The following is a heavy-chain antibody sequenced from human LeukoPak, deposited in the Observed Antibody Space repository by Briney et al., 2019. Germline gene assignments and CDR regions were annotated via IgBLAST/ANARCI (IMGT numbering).Heavy chain of an antibody. CDR3: ARARKGAAAISWYFDY. D-gene: IGHD6-13*01. CDR1: GYTFTAYY. CDR2: INPNSGGT. V-gene: IGHV1-2*02. Sequence: ASVKVSCKASGYTFTAYYMHWVRQAPGQGLEWMGWINPNSGGTNYAQKFQGRVTMTRDTSISTAYMELSRLRSDDTAVYYCARARKGAAAISWYFDYWGQGTLVTVSS. J-gene: IGHJ4*02.